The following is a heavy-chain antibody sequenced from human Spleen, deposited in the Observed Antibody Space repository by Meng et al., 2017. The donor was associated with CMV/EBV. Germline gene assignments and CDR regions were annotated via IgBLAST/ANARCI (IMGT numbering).Heavy chain of an antibody. J-gene: IGHJ4*02. CDR2: ISGSGGTT. CDR3: AKLSDLVVPAAHFDY. V-gene: IGHV3-23*01. CDR1: GFTFSSYA. Sequence: GESLKISCAASGFTFSSYAMSWVRQAPGKGLDWVSAISGSGGTTYYADSVKGRFTISRDNSKNTLYLQMNSLRAEDTAVYYCAKLSDLVVPAAHFDYWGQGTLVIVSS. D-gene: IGHD2-2*01.